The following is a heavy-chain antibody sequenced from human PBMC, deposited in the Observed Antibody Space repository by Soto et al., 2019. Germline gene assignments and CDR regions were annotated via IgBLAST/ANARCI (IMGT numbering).Heavy chain of an antibody. CDR3: TTYHGYYNSDH. J-gene: IGHJ5*02. CDR2: FDPDEAET. D-gene: IGHD4-17*01. V-gene: IGHV1-24*01. Sequence: QVQLVQSGAEVKKPGASVKVSCKVSGYTLNEVAMHWVRQAPGKGLECLGGFDPDEAETIYAQHFQGRVTMTEDTSTDTVSMEVSSLRYEDTALYFCTTYHGYYNSDHWGQGTLVTVSS. CDR1: GYTLNEVA.